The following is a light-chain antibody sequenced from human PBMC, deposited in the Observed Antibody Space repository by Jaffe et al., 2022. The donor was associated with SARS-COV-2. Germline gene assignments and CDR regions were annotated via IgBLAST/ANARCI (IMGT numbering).Light chain of an antibody. Sequence: QSVLTQPPSVSAAAGQKVTISCSGSSSNIGNSYLCWYQQLPGTAPKLLIYDNNIRPSGIPDRFSGSKSGTSATLGITGLQTGDEADYYCGAWDTSLSAVVFGGGTKVTVL. CDR3: GAWDTSLSAVV. J-gene: IGLJ2*01. V-gene: IGLV1-51*01. CDR1: SSNIGNSY. CDR2: DNN.